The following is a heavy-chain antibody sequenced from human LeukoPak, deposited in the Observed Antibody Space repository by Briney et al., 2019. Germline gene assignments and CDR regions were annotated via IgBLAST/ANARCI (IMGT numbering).Heavy chain of an antibody. CDR3: ARVGSRGFLGVGY. J-gene: IGHJ4*02. CDR1: GGTFSSYA. D-gene: IGHD3-3*01. V-gene: IGHV1-69*04. Sequence: SVKVSCKASGGTFSSYAISWVRQAPGQGLEWMGRIIPILGIANYAQKFQGRVTITADKSTSTAYMELSSLRSEDTAVYYCARVGSRGFLGVGYWGQGTLVTVSS. CDR2: IIPILGIA.